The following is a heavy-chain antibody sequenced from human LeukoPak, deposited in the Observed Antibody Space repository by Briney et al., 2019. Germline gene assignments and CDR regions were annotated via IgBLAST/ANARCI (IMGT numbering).Heavy chain of an antibody. V-gene: IGHV3-74*01. D-gene: IGHD3-16*01. CDR1: GFTFSSYW. Sequence: GGSLRLSCAASGFTFSSYWMHWVRQVPGKGLVWVSRINRDGSSTSYSNSVKGRFTISRDNPKNTLHLQMNSLRVDDTAVYYCARGEYTYGLDWGQGTLVTVSS. CDR3: ARGEYTYGLD. J-gene: IGHJ4*02. CDR2: INRDGSST.